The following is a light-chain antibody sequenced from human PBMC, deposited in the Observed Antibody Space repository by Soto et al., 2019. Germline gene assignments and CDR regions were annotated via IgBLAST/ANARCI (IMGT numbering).Light chain of an antibody. CDR3: QQYNSNPPWT. Sequence: DIQMTQSPSTLSTSVGDRVTITCRASQSISHFLAWYQQKPGKAPKLLIYVASSLYSGVPSRFSGSGSGTEFTLTISSLQPDDFATYYCQQYNSNPPWTFGQGTKVEIK. J-gene: IGKJ1*01. V-gene: IGKV1-5*01. CDR1: QSISHF. CDR2: VAS.